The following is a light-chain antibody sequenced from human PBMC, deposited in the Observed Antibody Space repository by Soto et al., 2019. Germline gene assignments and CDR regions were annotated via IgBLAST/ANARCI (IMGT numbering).Light chain of an antibody. CDR2: DVS. CDR1: SSDVGGYNY. Sequence: QSVLTQPASVSGSPGQSITISCTGTSSDVGGYNYVFWYRQHPGRAPKLMIYDVSNRPSGVSNRFSGSKSGNTASLTISGLQAEDEADYYCSSYTRSSTYVFGTGTKLTVL. CDR3: SSYTRSSTYV. V-gene: IGLV2-14*01. J-gene: IGLJ1*01.